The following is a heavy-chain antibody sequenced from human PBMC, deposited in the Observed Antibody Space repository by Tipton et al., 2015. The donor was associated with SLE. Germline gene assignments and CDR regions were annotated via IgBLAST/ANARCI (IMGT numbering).Heavy chain of an antibody. J-gene: IGHJ6*03. CDR1: GGSFSGYY. CDR2: INHSGST. CDR3: AKSGSSHFFFYYMDV. D-gene: IGHD6-6*01. Sequence: TLSLTCTVYGGSFSGYYWSWIRQPPGKGLEWIGEINHSGSTNYNPSLKSRVTMSVDTAKNQFSLKLSSVTAADTAVYYCAKSGSSHFFFYYMDVWGKGTTVPVSS. V-gene: IGHV4-34*01.